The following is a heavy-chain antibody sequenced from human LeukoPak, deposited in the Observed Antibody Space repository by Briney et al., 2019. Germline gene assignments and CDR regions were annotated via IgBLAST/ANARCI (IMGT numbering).Heavy chain of an antibody. J-gene: IGHJ5*02. CDR2: INTAGRT. Sequence: GGSLRLSCEVSGFTFSNYDMHWVCQTAGKGLEWVALINTAGRTFYPCSVKGRFTISRENAKNSLYLQMNSLRAEDTAVYYCARGSLYSSSWFNWCDPWGQGTLVTVSS. D-gene: IGHD6-13*01. CDR3: ARGSLYSSSWFNWCDP. V-gene: IGHV3-13*01. CDR1: GFTFSNYD.